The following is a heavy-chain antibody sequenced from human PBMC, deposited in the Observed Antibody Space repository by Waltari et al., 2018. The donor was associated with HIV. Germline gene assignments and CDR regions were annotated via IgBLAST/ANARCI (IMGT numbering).Heavy chain of an antibody. Sequence: EVQVVESVGGLVQPGGSLRLSCAASGFPFSKYALSWVRQAPGKGLEWVAAISGSGGSTHYADSVKGRFTISRDSSKNTLDLQMNSLRAEDTAVYFCAKDLYCSGGNCYSRVLDSWGQGTLVTVSS. CDR2: ISGSGGST. CDR3: AKDLYCSGGNCYSRVLDS. CDR1: GFPFSKYA. J-gene: IGHJ4*02. V-gene: IGHV3-23*04. D-gene: IGHD2-15*01.